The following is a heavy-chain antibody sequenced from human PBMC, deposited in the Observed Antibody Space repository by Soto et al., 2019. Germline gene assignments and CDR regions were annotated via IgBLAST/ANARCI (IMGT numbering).Heavy chain of an antibody. V-gene: IGHV1-2*02. CDR3: ARDFRTYSHGVDV. D-gene: IGHD4-4*01. J-gene: IGHJ6*02. CDR1: GYPFTGPY. CDR2: INPSSGGT. Sequence: VASVKVSCKASGYPFTGPYIYWVRQAPGQGLEWMGWINPSSGGTEFAEKFQGRVTVTWDTSIRTVFLELNSLTSDDTGVYFCARDFRTYSHGVDVWGQGTAVTVSS.